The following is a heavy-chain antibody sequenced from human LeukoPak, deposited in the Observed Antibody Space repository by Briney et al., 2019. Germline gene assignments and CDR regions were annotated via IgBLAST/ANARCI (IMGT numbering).Heavy chain of an antibody. CDR1: GFTFSSYA. CDR3: ARGHSSSPNYFDY. V-gene: IGHV3-64D*09. J-gene: IGHJ4*02. Sequence: GGSLRLSCSASGFTFSSYAMRWVRQAPGKGLEYVSGVSTNGGSTNYEDSVKGRFTISRDNSQNTLYLQMSSLRAEDTAVYYCARGHSSSPNYFDYWGQGSLGTVSS. CDR2: VSTNGGST. D-gene: IGHD6-6*01.